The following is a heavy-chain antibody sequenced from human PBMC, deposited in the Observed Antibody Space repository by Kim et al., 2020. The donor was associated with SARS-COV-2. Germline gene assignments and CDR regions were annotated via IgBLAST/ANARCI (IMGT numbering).Heavy chain of an antibody. Sequence: SETLSLTCTVSGGSISSGGYYWSWIRQHPGKGLEWIGYIYYSGSTYNNPSLKSRVTISVDTSKNQFSLKLSSVTAADTAVYYCARTVAAAGTDYYYYGMDVWGQGTTVTVSS. CDR2: IYYSGST. D-gene: IGHD6-13*01. CDR3: ARTVAAAGTDYYYYGMDV. V-gene: IGHV4-31*03. J-gene: IGHJ6*02. CDR1: GGSISSGGYY.